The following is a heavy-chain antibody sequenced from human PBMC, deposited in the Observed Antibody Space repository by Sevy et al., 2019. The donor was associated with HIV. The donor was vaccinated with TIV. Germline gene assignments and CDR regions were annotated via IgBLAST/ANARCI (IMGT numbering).Heavy chain of an antibody. CDR2: ISSSSSYI. CDR1: GFTFSTYS. V-gene: IGHV3-21*01. Sequence: GVSLRLSCAASGFTFSTYSMNWVRQAPGKGLEWVSSISSSSSYIYYADSVKGRFTISRDNAKNSLYLQMNSLRAEDTAVYYCARGGTYQWLSGEDDAFDIWGQGTMVTVSS. CDR3: ARGGTYQWLSGEDDAFDI. J-gene: IGHJ3*02. D-gene: IGHD3-22*01.